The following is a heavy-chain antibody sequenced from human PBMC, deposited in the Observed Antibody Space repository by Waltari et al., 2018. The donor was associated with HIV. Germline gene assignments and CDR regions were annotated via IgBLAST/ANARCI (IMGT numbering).Heavy chain of an antibody. Sequence: QLQLQESGPGLVKPSETLSLTCTVSGGSISSSSYYWGWIRQPPGKGLEWIGSIYYSGSTYYNPSLKSRVTISVDTSKNQFSLKLSSVTAADTAVYYCARCGGIAAARSWCDPWGQGTLVTVSS. CDR2: IYYSGST. J-gene: IGHJ5*02. V-gene: IGHV4-39*07. CDR3: ARCGGIAAARSWCDP. CDR1: GGSISSSSYY. D-gene: IGHD6-13*01.